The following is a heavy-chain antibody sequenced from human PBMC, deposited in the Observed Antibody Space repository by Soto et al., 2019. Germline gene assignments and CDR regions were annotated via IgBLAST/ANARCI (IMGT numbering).Heavy chain of an antibody. V-gene: IGHV3-23*01. D-gene: IGHD2-2*02. CDR3: ETDKPQYRAAVRNHIDY. Sequence: QPGWSXRLSGSSSVFTFIIYAMDGFGHAPGKGLEWVSAISGSCGSTYYADSVKGRFTISRENSKNTLYLQMNRLTAEDTDVYYCETDKPQYRAAVRNHIDYWGQGILVTVSS. J-gene: IGHJ4*02. CDR1: VFTFIIYA. CDR2: ISGSCGST.